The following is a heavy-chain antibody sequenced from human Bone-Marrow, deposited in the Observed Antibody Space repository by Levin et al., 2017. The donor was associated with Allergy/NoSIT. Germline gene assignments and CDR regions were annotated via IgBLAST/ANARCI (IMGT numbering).Heavy chain of an antibody. D-gene: IGHD1-26*01. CDR1: GFTFSVYG. CDR3: ARGKSGSSHRYYYYAMDG. V-gene: IGHV3-33*01. Sequence: GGSLRLSCAASGFTFSVYGMHWVRQAPGKGLEWVAVIWNDASNKYYADSVKGRFTISRDNSKNTLYLQMNSLRAEDTAVYYCARGKSGSSHRYYYYAMDGWGQGTTVTVSS. CDR2: IWNDASNK. J-gene: IGHJ6*02.